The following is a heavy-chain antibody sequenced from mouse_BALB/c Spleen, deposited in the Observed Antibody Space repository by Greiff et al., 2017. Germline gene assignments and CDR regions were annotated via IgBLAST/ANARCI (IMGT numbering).Heavy chain of an antibody. CDR1: GYTFTSYY. CDR3: TRAPECAY. J-gene: IGHJ3*01. Sequence: VQLQQSGAELVKPGASVKLSCKASGYTFTSYYMYWVKQRPGQGLEWIGEINPSNGGTNFNEKFKSKATLTVDKSSSTAYMQLSSLTSEDSAVFYCTRAPECAYWGQGTLVTVSA. CDR2: INPSNGGT. V-gene: IGHV1S81*02.